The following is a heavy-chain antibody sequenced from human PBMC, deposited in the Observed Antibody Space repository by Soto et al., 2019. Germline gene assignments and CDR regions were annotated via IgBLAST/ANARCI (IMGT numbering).Heavy chain of an antibody. Sequence: QVQLQQWGAGLLKPSETLSLTCAVYGGSFSGYYWSWIGQPPGKGLEWIGEINHSGSTNYNPSLKRRVTISVDTSKNQFSLKLSSVTAADTAVYYCARASSEDIVVVPAAIFDYWGQGTLVTVSS. CDR3: ARASSEDIVVVPAAIFDY. CDR1: GGSFSGYY. J-gene: IGHJ4*02. V-gene: IGHV4-34*01. D-gene: IGHD2-2*01. CDR2: INHSGST.